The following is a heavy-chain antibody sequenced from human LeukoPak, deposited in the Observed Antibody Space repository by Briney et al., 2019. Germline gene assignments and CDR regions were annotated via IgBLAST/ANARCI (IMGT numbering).Heavy chain of an antibody. J-gene: IGHJ4*02. CDR3: AIVAGGDPFDY. V-gene: IGHV3-21*01. Sequence: KTGGSLRLPCVASGFTFSSYGMNWVRQAPGKGLEWVASISSSSSYIKYADSVKGRFTVSRDNAKKSLYLQMNNLRAEDTAVYYCAIVAGGDPFDYWGQGTLVSVSS. CDR2: ISSSSSYI. CDR1: GFTFSSYG. D-gene: IGHD3-16*01.